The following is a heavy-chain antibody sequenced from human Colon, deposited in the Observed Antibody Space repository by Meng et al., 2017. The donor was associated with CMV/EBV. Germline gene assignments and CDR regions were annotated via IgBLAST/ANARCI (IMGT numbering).Heavy chain of an antibody. CDR2: INPKTANP. V-gene: IGHV7-4-1*02. J-gene: IGHJ1*01. D-gene: IGHD6-13*01. CDR3: ATGSVAADGKGY. CDR1: GYMFTRYN. Sequence: SSMASGYMFTRYNINWVRQAPGQWLEWMGYINPKTANPTYVQGFTGRFVFSLDTSVSTAYLQISSLEAEDTAVYYCATGSVAADGKGYWGQGTLVTVSS.